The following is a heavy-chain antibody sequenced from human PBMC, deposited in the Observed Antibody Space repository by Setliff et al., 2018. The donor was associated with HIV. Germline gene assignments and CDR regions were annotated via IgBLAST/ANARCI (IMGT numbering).Heavy chain of an antibody. CDR2: VSHSGRT. V-gene: IGHV4-38-2*02. Sequence: PSETLSLTCTVSGSSIGADYYWDWIRQSPGKGLGWIGSVSHSGRTYYNSSLQSRVSISVDTSTNQFFLRLSSVTAADTAVYYCARLDCSSSSGFVDYWGQGTLVTVSS. CDR1: GSSIGADYY. D-gene: IGHD2-2*01. J-gene: IGHJ4*02. CDR3: ARLDCSSSSGFVDY.